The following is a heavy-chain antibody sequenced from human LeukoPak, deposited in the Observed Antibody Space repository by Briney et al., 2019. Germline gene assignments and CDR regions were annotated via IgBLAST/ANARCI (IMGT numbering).Heavy chain of an antibody. CDR1: GYIFTGYY. CDR2: ISAYNGDT. D-gene: IGHD1-26*01. V-gene: IGHV1-18*04. CDR3: ARVGAADAFDI. Sequence: ASVKVSCKASGYIFTGYYIHWVRQAPGQGLEWMGWISAYNGDTNYAQKLQGRVTMTTDTSTSTAYMELRSLRSDDTAVYYCARVGAADAFDIWGQGTMVTVSS. J-gene: IGHJ3*02.